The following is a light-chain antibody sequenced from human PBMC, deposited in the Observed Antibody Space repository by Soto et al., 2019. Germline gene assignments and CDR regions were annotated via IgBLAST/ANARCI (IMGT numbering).Light chain of an antibody. CDR2: KAS. J-gene: IGKJ1*01. V-gene: IGKV1-5*03. CDR1: QSISSW. Sequence: DIQMTQSPSTLSASVGDRVTITCRASQSISSWLAWYQQKPGKAPKLLIYKASSLESGVPSRFSGSGSGTEFTLTISRLQPDDSATYYCQQYYSNWTFGQGTKMEIK. CDR3: QQYYSNWT.